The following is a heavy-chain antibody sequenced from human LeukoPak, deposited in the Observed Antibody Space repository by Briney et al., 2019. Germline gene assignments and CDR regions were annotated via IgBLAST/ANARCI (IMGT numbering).Heavy chain of an antibody. J-gene: IGHJ3*02. CDR1: GFTFSSYG. Sequence: GSLRLSCAASGFTFSSYGMHWVRQAPGKGLEWVAVIWYDGSNKYYADSVKGRFTISRDNSKNTLYLQMNSLRAEDTAVYCCARGRGYCTNGVCYGFGAFDIWGQGTMVTVSS. D-gene: IGHD2-8*01. V-gene: IGHV3-33*01. CDR2: IWYDGSNK. CDR3: ARGRGYCTNGVCYGFGAFDI.